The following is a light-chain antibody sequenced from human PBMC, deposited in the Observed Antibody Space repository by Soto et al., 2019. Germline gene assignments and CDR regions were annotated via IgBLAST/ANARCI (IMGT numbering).Light chain of an antibody. V-gene: IGLV1-40*01. Sequence: QAVVTQPPSVSGAPGQRVTISCTGSSSNIGAGYDVHWYQQLPGTAPKLLIYGNSNRPSGVPDRFSGSKSGTSASLAITGLQAEDEADYYRQSYDSSLSVYVFGTGTKLTVL. CDR1: SSNIGAGYD. CDR3: QSYDSSLSVYV. CDR2: GNS. J-gene: IGLJ1*01.